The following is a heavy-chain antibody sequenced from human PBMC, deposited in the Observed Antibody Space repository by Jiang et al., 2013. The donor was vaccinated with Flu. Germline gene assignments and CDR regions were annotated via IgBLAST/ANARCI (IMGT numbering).Heavy chain of an antibody. D-gene: IGHD2-2*02. CDR3: ATGYCSSTSCYTGGDFDY. Sequence: GAEVKKPGASVKVSCKASGYTFTGYGISWVRQAPGQGLEWMGWISAYNGNTNYAQKLQGRVTMTTDTSTSTAYMELRSLRSDDTAVYYCATGYCSSTSCYTGGDFDYWGQGTLVTVSS. CDR1: GYTFTGYG. J-gene: IGHJ4*02. V-gene: IGHV1-18*04. CDR2: ISAYNGNT.